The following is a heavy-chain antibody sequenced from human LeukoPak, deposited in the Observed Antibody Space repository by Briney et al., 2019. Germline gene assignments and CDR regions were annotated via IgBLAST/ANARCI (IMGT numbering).Heavy chain of an antibody. CDR1: GDSVSSNSAA. Sequence: SQTLSLTCAISGDSVSSNSAAWNWIRQSPSRGLEWLGRTYYRSKWYNDYAVSVRSRITINPDTSKNQFSLQLDSVTPEDTAVYYCASTREDYGDYRFNYWGQGTLVTVSS. V-gene: IGHV6-1*01. D-gene: IGHD4-17*01. J-gene: IGHJ4*02. CDR2: TYYRSKWYN. CDR3: ASTREDYGDYRFNY.